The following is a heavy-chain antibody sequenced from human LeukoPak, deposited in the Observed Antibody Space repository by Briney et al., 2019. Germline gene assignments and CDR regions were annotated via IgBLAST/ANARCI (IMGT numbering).Heavy chain of an antibody. CDR2: INHSGST. Sequence: SETLSLTCAVYGGSFSGYYWSWIRQPPGKGLEWIGEINHSGSTNYNPSLKSRVTISVDTSKNQFSLKLSSVTAADTAVYYCARRDGYYYYMDVWGKGTTVIVSS. V-gene: IGHV4-34*01. CDR3: ARRDGYYYYMDV. CDR1: GGSFSGYY. J-gene: IGHJ6*03.